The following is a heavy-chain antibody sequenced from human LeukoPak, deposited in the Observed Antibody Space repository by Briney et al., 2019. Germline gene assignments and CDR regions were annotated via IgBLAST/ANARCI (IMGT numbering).Heavy chain of an antibody. J-gene: IGHJ4*02. V-gene: IGHV4-4*07. CDR1: GASITSYH. D-gene: IGHD6-13*01. CDR2: MFYSGNT. CDR3: ARDLYSSSWSDY. Sequence: SETLSLTCTVSGASITSYHWSWIRQPAGKGLEWIGRMFYSGNTDYNPSLKSRLTMSIDTSKNQFSLKLSSVTAADTAVYYCARDLYSSSWSDYWGQGTLVTVSS.